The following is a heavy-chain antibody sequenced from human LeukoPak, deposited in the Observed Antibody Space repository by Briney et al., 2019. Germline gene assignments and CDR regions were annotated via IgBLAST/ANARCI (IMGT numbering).Heavy chain of an antibody. CDR2: INHSGST. J-gene: IGHJ4*02. V-gene: IGHV4-34*01. CDR1: GGSFSGYY. Sequence: SETLSLTCAVYGGSFSGYYWSWIRQPPGKGLEWIGEINHSGSTNYNPSLKSRVTISVDTPKNQFSLKLSSVTAADTAVYYCARTARRRLDYWGQGTLVTVSS. CDR3: ARTARRRLDY. D-gene: IGHD5-18*01.